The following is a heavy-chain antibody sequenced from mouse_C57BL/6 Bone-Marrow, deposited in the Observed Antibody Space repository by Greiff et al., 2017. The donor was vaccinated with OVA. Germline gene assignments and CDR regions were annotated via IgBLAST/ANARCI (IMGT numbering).Heavy chain of an antibody. J-gene: IGHJ3*01. D-gene: IGHD1-1*01. CDR3: ARRYYYGSSPFAY. CDR1: GYTFTDYY. V-gene: IGHV1-75*01. CDR2: IFPGSGST. Sequence: VQLQQSGPELVKPGASVKISCKASGYTFTDYYINWVKQRPGQGLEWIGWIFPGSGSTYYTEKFKGKATITGDKYSSTAYMLLSSLTSEDSAVYFCARRYYYGSSPFAYWGQGTLVTVSA.